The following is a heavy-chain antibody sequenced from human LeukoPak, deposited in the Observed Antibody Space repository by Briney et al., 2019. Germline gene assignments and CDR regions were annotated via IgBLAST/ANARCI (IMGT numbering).Heavy chain of an antibody. J-gene: IGHJ4*02. V-gene: IGHV3-23*01. CDR1: GFTFSSYA. CDR3: AKDRAGYCSGGSCSTFDY. CDR2: ISGSGGCT. D-gene: IGHD2-15*01. Sequence: GGSLRLSCAASGFTFSSYAMSWVRQAPGKGLEWVSAISGSGGCTYYADSVKGRFTISRDNSKNTLYLQMNSLRAEDTAVYYCAKDRAGYCSGGSCSTFDYWGQGTLVTVSS.